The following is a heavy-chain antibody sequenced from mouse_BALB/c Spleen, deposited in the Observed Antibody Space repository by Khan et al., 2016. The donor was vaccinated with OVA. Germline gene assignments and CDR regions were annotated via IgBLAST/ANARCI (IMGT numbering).Heavy chain of an antibody. V-gene: IGHV1-4*01. CDR2: INPSNSYT. J-gene: IGHJ3*01. CDR1: GYTFTSYT. D-gene: IGHD2-14*01. Sequence: QVQLKQSGAELARPGASLKMSCKASGYTFTSYTMHWVRQRPGQPPEWIGHINPSNSYTNYNQNFNDKATLIVDKSSNTAYMQLSSLTSEDSAVYYCVREGAYHGSDDWFAYWGQGTLVTVSA. CDR3: VREGAYHGSDDWFAY.